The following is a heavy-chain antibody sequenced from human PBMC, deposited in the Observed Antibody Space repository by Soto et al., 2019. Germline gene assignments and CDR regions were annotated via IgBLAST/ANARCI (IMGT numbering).Heavy chain of an antibody. CDR3: ARRRYCGRTSCSGGFDY. J-gene: IGHJ4*02. V-gene: IGHV5-51*01. Sequence: GESLKISCKGSGYSFPSYWIGWVRQLPGKSLEWMGIIYPGGSDTRYSPSFEGQVTISADKSSSFAYLQWSSLEASDTALFYCARRRYCGRTSCSGGFDYWGQGTLVTVSS. D-gene: IGHD2-2*01. CDR1: GYSFPSYW. CDR2: IYPGGSDT.